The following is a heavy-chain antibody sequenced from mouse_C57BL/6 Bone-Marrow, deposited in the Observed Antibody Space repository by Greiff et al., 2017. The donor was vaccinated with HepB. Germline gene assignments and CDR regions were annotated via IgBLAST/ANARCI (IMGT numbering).Heavy chain of an antibody. J-gene: IGHJ2*01. Sequence: EVKLVESGPGMVKPSQSLSLTCTVTGYSITSGYDWHWIRHFPGNKLEWMGYISYSGSTNYNPSFKSRISITHDTSKNHFFLKLNSVTTEDTATYYCARGSKEGPSYFDYWGQGTTLTVSS. V-gene: IGHV3-1*01. CDR2: ISYSGST. CDR3: ARGSKEGPSYFDY. CDR1: GYSITSGYD.